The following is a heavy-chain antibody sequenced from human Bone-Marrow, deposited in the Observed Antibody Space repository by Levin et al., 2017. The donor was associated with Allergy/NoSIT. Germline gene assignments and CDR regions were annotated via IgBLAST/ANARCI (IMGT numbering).Heavy chain of an antibody. CDR1: AFIFNTYA. V-gene: IGHV3-48*02. D-gene: IGHD3-16*01. CDR2: IGNSGGPT. CDR3: GTGGGGGSGHWFSY. Sequence: PGGSLRLSCSVSAFIFNTYAMNWVRQAPGKGLEWLSYIGNSGGPTYYADSVKGRFTVSRDNAKTSFYLQMNSLRDEDTAVYYCGTGGGGGSGHWFSYWGQGTLVTVSS. J-gene: IGHJ4*02.